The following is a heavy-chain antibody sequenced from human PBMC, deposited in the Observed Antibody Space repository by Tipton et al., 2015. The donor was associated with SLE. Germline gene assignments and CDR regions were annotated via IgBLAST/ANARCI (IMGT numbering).Heavy chain of an antibody. V-gene: IGHV1-18*04. J-gene: IGHJ4*02. Sequence: QLVQSGAEVKKPGASVRISCKASGYILTRYYIHWVRQAPGQGLEWMGWTSTFNGKTNYSQNFQGRVTMTTDTSTSTAYMELRSLRSDDTAVYYCAREHFYESSGYYLGFYYFDYWGQGTLVTVSS. CDR2: TSTFNGKT. CDR1: GYILTRYY. D-gene: IGHD3-22*01. CDR3: AREHFYESSGYYLGFYYFDY.